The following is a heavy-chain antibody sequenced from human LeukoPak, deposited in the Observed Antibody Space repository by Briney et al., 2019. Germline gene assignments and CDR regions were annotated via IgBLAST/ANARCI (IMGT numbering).Heavy chain of an antibody. Sequence: SETLSLTCTVSGGSISSYYWSWIRQPPGKGLEWIGYIYYSGSTNYNPSLKSRVTISVDTSKNQFSLKLSSVTAADTAVYYCARVRGSYYVDYWGQGTLVTVPS. D-gene: IGHD1-26*01. V-gene: IGHV4-59*01. CDR2: IYYSGST. CDR1: GGSISSYY. CDR3: ARVRGSYYVDY. J-gene: IGHJ4*02.